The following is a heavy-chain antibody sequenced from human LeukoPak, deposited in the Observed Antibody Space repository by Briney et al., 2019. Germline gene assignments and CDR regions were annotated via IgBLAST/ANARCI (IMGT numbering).Heavy chain of an antibody. Sequence: VASVKVSCEASGYTLTSYGINWMRQAPGQGLEWMGWISTQSGNTNYAQKVQGRLTLTTDRSTNTAYMELRSLRSDDTAVYYCARGAYGDKWGQRTMVTVSS. D-gene: IGHD4-17*01. V-gene: IGHV1-18*01. CDR2: ISTQSGNT. CDR1: GYTLTSYG. CDR3: ARGAYGDK. J-gene: IGHJ4*02.